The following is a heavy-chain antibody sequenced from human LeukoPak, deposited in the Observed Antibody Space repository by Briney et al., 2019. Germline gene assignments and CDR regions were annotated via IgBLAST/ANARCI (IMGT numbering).Heavy chain of an antibody. CDR3: ARGAVGYCGYDNWFDP. V-gene: IGHV1-2*02. J-gene: IGHJ5*02. D-gene: IGHD5-12*01. CDR1: GYSFTGYY. Sequence: ASVKVSCKASGYSFTGYYIHWVRQAPGQGLEWMGWTNPNSGVTKYEQKFQGRVTMTRDTSTSTAYMELSSLRSDDTAVYYCARGAVGYCGYDNWFDPWGQGTLVTVSS. CDR2: TNPNSGVT.